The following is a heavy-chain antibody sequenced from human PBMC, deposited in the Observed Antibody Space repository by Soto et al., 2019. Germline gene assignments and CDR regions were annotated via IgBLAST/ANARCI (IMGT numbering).Heavy chain of an antibody. Sequence: SETLSLTCAVYGGSFSGYYWSWIRQPPGKGLEWIGEINHSGSTNYNPSLKSRVTISVDTSKNQFSLKLSSVTAADTAVYYCARGPRYFDWFRSRRWFDPWGHGTLVTVPS. J-gene: IGHJ5*02. CDR2: INHSGST. V-gene: IGHV4-34*01. CDR1: GGSFSGYY. D-gene: IGHD3-9*01. CDR3: ARGPRYFDWFRSRRWFDP.